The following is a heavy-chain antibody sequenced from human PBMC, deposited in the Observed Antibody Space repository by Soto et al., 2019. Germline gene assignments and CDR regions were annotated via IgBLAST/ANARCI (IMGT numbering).Heavy chain of an antibody. J-gene: IGHJ5*02. CDR1: GFTFSDYY. V-gene: IGHV3-11*01. CDR2: ISSSGSTI. D-gene: IGHD5-18*01. CDR3: ARDPGIQLWSQGPTWFDP. Sequence: GGSLRLSCAASGFTFSDYYMSWIRQAPGKGLEWVSYISSSGSTIYYADSVKGRFTISRDNAKNSLYLQMNSLRAEDTAVYYCARDPGIQLWSQGPTWFDPRGQGTLVTVSS.